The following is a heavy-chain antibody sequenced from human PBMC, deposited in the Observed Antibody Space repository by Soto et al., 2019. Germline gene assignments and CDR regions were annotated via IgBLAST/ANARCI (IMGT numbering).Heavy chain of an antibody. Sequence: SETLSLTCTVSGGSISSSSYYWGWIRQPPGKGLEWIGSIYYSGSTYYNPSLKSRVTISVDTSKNQFSLKLSSVTAADTAVYYCVGILADIVVVPAAPPHPWGQGTLVTVSS. CDR2: IYYSGST. J-gene: IGHJ5*02. V-gene: IGHV4-39*01. CDR3: VGILADIVVVPAAPPHP. CDR1: GGSISSSSYY. D-gene: IGHD2-2*01.